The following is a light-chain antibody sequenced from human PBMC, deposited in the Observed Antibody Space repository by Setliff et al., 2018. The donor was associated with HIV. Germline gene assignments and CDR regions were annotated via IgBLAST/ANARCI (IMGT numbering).Light chain of an antibody. CDR1: SSDVGSYNY. J-gene: IGLJ2*01. CDR2: DVT. CDR3: CSYAGSYTPVI. Sequence: QSVLTQPRSVSGSPGQSVTISSTGTSSDVGSYNYVSWYQQHPGKAPKLMIYDVTKRPSGVPDRFSGSKSGNTASLTISGLQAEDEADYYCCSYAGSYTPVIFGGGTKVTVL. V-gene: IGLV2-11*01.